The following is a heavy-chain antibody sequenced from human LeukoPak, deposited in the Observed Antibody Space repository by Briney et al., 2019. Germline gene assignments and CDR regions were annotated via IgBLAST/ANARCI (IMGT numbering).Heavy chain of an antibody. D-gene: IGHD1-1*01. CDR2: ISGSGGST. J-gene: IGHJ2*01. CDR1: GFTFSSYA. CDR3: ARVGLERRRFWYFDL. Sequence: GGSLRLSCAASGFTFSSYAMSWVRQAPGKGLEWVSAISGSGGSTYYADSVKGRFTISRDNSKNTLYLQMNSLRAEDTALYYCARVGLERRRFWYFDLWGRGTLVTVSS. V-gene: IGHV3-23*01.